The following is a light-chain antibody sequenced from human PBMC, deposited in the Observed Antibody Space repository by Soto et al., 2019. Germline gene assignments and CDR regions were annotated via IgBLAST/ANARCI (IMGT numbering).Light chain of an antibody. CDR3: LQDHDDSWT. V-gene: IGKV1-6*01. Sequence: IQMTQSPSSLSASVGDRVTITCRASQTISSDLNWYQHKPGKAPKLLIYGASNLQSGVPSRFRGSRSGTEFTLTVSSLQPEDFATYYCLQDHDDSWTFGQGTKVDIK. CDR2: GAS. CDR1: QTISSD. J-gene: IGKJ1*01.